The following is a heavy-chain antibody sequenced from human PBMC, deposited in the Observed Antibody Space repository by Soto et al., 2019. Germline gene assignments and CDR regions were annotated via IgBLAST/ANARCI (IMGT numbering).Heavy chain of an antibody. CDR1: GFTFSSYA. CDR3: ARDRTRVVTHFDY. CDR2: ISYDGSNK. D-gene: IGHD2-21*02. J-gene: IGHJ4*02. Sequence: QVQLVESGGGVVQPGRSLRLSCAASGFTFSSYAMHWVRQAPGKGLEWVAVISYDGSNKYYADSVKGRFTISRDNSKNTLYLQMNSLRAEDTAVYYCARDRTRVVTHFDYWGQGTLVTVSS. V-gene: IGHV3-30-3*01.